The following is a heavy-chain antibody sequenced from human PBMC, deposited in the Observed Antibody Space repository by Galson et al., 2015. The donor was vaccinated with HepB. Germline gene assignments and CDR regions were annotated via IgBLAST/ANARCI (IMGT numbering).Heavy chain of an antibody. CDR1: GDSVSSNSAA. CDR3: ARSKQQLRLRLDY. D-gene: IGHD6-13*01. V-gene: IGHV6-1*01. J-gene: IGHJ4*02. CDR2: TYYRSKWYN. Sequence: CAISGDSVSSNSAAWNWIRQSPSRGLEWLGRTYYRSKWYNDYAASVKSRITINPDTSKNQFSLQLNSVTPEDTAVYYCARSKQQLRLRLDYWGQGTLVTVSS.